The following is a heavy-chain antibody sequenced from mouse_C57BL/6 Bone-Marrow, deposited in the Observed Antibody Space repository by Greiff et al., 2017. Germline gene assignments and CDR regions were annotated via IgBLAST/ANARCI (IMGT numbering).Heavy chain of an antibody. CDR3: ARHRHYYCNPFAY. J-gene: IGHJ3*01. V-gene: IGHV5-6*01. CDR2: ISSGGSYT. Sequence: EVKLMESGGDLVKPGGSLKLSCAASGFTFSSYGMSWVRQTPDKRLEWVATISSGGSYTYSPDSVKGRFTISRDNAKNTLYLQMSSLKSEDTAMYYCARHRHYYCNPFAYWGQGTLVTVSA. CDR1: GFTFSSYG. D-gene: IGHD2-1*01.